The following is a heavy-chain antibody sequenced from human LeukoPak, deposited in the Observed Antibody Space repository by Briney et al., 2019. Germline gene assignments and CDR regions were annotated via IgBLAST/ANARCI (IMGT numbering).Heavy chain of an antibody. V-gene: IGHV1-69*13. CDR2: IIPIFGTA. J-gene: IGHJ4*02. CDR1: GGTFSSYA. CDR3: ARGRDTAMGNFDY. D-gene: IGHD5-18*01. Sequence: APVKVSCKASGGTFSSYAISWVRQAPGQGLEWMGGIIPIFGTANYAQKFQGRVTITADESTSTAYMELSSLRSEDTAVYYCARGRDTAMGNFDYWGQGTLVTVSS.